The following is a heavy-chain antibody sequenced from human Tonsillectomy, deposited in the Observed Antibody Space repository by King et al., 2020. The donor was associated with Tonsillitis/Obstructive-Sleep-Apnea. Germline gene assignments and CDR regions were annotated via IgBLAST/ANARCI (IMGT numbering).Heavy chain of an antibody. J-gene: IGHJ4*02. V-gene: IGHV5-51*01. CDR3: ARRERYCSGTSCPDPFDY. CDR2: IYPGDSDT. Sequence: QLVQSGAEVKKPGESLKISCKGSGYSFTSYWIGWVRQMPGKGLEWMGIIYPGDSDTRYSPSFQGQVTISADKSISTAYLQWSSLKASDTAMYYCARRERYCSGTSCPDPFDYWGQGTLVTVSS. CDR1: GYSFTSYW. D-gene: IGHD2-2*01.